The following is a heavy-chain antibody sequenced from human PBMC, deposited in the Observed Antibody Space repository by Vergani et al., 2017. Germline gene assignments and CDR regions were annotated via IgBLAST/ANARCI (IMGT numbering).Heavy chain of an antibody. V-gene: IGHV3-30*03. CDR3: ARDFLTRVTTLDYYYMGV. D-gene: IGHD1-1*01. CDR2: ISYDGNKK. J-gene: IGHJ6*03. CDR1: GCPFSDYG. Sequence: QVQLVESGGGEVQPGRSLRLSCSAAGCPFSDYGVHWVRQAPGKGLEWVSVISYDGNKKNYADSVKGRFTISRDNSKNKLYLEMNALRAEDTAVYYCARDFLTRVTTLDYYYMGVWGKGTTVTVSS.